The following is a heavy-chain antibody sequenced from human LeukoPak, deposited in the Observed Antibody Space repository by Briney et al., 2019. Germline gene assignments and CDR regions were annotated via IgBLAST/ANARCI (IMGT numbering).Heavy chain of an antibody. CDR2: ISGSGGST. CDR1: GFTFSTYG. Sequence: GGSLRLSCEASGFTFSTYGMSWVRQAPGKGLEWVSAISGSGGSTYYADSVKGRFTISRDNSKNTLYLQMNSLRAEDTAVYYCAKDRAAMISGFDYWGQGTLVTVSS. J-gene: IGHJ4*02. CDR3: AKDRAAMISGFDY. D-gene: IGHD5-18*01. V-gene: IGHV3-23*01.